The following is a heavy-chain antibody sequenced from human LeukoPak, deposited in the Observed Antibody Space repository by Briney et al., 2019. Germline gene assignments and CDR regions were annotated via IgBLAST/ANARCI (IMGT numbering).Heavy chain of an antibody. D-gene: IGHD3-3*01. CDR2: ISSSGSTI. CDR3: ARTYYDFWSGYYRLYPSYYFDY. J-gene: IGHJ4*02. CDR1: GFTFSDYY. Sequence: GGSLRLSCAASGFTFSDYYMSWIRQAPGKGLEWVSYISSSGSTIYYADSVKGRFTISRDNAKNSLYLQMNSLRAEDTAVYYCARTYYDFWSGYYRLYPSYYFDYWDQGTLVTVSS. V-gene: IGHV3-11*01.